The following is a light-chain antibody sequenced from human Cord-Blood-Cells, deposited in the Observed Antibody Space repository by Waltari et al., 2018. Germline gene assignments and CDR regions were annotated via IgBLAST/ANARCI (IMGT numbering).Light chain of an antibody. J-gene: IGLJ3*02. CDR3: CSYAGSSTWV. Sequence: QSALPQPASVSGSPGQSIPIPCTGTSSDVGRYNLVSWYQQPPGKAPKLMIYEGSRRHSGVSNRFSGSKSGNTASLTISGLQAEDEADYYCCSYAGSSTWVFGGGTKLTVL. CDR1: SSDVGRYNL. V-gene: IGLV2-23*01. CDR2: EGS.